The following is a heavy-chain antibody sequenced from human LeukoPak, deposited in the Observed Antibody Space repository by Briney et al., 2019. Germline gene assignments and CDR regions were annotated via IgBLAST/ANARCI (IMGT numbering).Heavy chain of an antibody. CDR2: INHSGST. CDR1: GGSFSGYY. Sequence: SETLSLTCAAYGGSFSGYYWSWIRQPPGKGLEWIGEINHSGSTNYNPSLKSRVTISVDTSKNQFSLKLSSVTAADTAVYYCAREKFTFYYYYYMDVWGKGTTVTVSS. CDR3: AREKFTFYYYYYMDV. V-gene: IGHV4-34*01. J-gene: IGHJ6*03.